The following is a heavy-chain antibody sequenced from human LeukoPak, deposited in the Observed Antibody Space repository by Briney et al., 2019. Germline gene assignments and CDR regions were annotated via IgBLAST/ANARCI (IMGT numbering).Heavy chain of an antibody. CDR3: ASSIQLWFFGAFDI. D-gene: IGHD5-18*01. Sequence: SETLSLTCAVYGGSSSGYYWSWIRQPPGKGLEWIGEINHSGSTNYNPSHKSRVTISVDTSKNQFSLKLSSVTAADTAVYYCASSIQLWFFGAFDIWGQGTMVTVSS. V-gene: IGHV4-34*01. CDR2: INHSGST. CDR1: GGSSSGYY. J-gene: IGHJ3*02.